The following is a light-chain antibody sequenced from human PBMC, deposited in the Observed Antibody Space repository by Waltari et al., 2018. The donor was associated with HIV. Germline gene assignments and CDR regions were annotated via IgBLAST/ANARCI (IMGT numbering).Light chain of an antibody. CDR2: GAS. CDR3: QQYETSPYT. Sequence: EIVLTQSPVTMALSPGGRATVSCRASENMTSQNLAWYQQRSGQAPRLLIFGASRRNTGVPQRFSGAGSGPDFTLTVSSLEPEDFALYFCQQYETSPYTFGQGT. CDR1: ENMTSQN. J-gene: IGKJ2*01. V-gene: IGKV3-20*01.